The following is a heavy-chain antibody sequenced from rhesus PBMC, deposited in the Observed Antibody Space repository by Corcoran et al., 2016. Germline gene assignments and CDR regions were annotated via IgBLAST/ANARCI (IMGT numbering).Heavy chain of an antibody. CDR1: GFTFRLYG. CDR2: ISNDGRKK. D-gene: IGHD7-45*01. CDR3: VRDVIGGYAFDF. Sequence: EVQLVESGGGSVQPGGSLRLSCAASGFTFRLYGIHLVRQARGKGLEWVAFISNDGRKKDCADSVKDRFSISRDDPKNMLYLQMNNLKLEDSAVYYCVRDVIGGYAFDFWGQGLRVTVSS. V-gene: IGHV3-54*02. J-gene: IGHJ3*01.